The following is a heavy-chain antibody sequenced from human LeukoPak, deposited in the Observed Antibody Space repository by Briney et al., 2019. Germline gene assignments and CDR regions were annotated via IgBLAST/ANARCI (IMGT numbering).Heavy chain of an antibody. J-gene: IGHJ4*02. CDR1: GGSISRYY. V-gene: IGHV4-59*01. Sequence: SETLSLTCTVSGGSISRYYWSWLRQPPGKGLEWIGYIYYSGSTNYNPSLKSRVTISVDTSKNQFSLKLSSVTAADTAVYYCARGIVGATHFDYWGQGTLVTVSS. CDR3: ARGIVGATHFDY. CDR2: IYYSGST. D-gene: IGHD1-26*01.